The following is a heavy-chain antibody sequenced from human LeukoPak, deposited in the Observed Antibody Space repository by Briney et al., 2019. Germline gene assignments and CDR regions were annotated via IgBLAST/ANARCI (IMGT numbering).Heavy chain of an antibody. CDR2: INPDSGGT. CDR1: GYTFTGYY. V-gene: IGHV1-2*02. J-gene: IGHJ4*02. Sequence: ASVKVSCKASGYTFTGYYIHWVRQAPGQGLEWMGWINPDSGGTNYAQKFQGRVTMTRDTSISTAYMDLSRLRSDDTAVYCCAAGKIRPYYFDYWGQGTLVTVSS. CDR3: AAGKIRPYYFDY.